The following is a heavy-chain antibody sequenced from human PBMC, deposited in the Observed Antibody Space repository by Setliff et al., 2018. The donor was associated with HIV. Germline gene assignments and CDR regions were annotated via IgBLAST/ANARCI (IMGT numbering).Heavy chain of an antibody. J-gene: IGHJ1*01. CDR3: ATSDYGGDSGHFQH. D-gene: IGHD2-21*02. V-gene: IGHV5-51*01. CDR2: IYPGDSDT. Sequence: GESLKISCQGSGYTFADYWIGWVRQVPGKGLESMGIIYPGDSDTRYNPSFQGQVTISADKSTSTAYLVWSSLRASDTAMYYCATSDYGGDSGHFQHWGQGTLVTVSS. CDR1: GYTFADYW.